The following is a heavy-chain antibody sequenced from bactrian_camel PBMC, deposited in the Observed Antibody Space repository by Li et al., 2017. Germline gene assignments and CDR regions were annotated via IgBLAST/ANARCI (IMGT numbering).Heavy chain of an antibody. D-gene: IGHD6*01. CDR1: GFTFSSYA. J-gene: IGHJ4*01. CDR2: INGDGSST. Sequence: VQLVESGGGLVQPGGSLRLSCAASGFTFSSYAMRWVRKAPGKGIEWVSDINGDGSSTYYVDSVKGRFTISRDNAKNTVYLQMDSPKAEDTALYYCATYGGNFGGQGTQVTVS. V-gene: IGHV3S40*01. CDR3: ATYGGNF.